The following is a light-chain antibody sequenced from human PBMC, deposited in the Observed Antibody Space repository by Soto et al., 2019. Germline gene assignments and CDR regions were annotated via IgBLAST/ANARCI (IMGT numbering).Light chain of an antibody. V-gene: IGKV3-11*01. CDR1: QSVSSY. CDR3: QQRSNWLT. J-gene: IGKJ4*01. CDR2: DAS. Sequence: EIVLTQSPATLSLSPGERATLSCRASQSVSSYLAWYQQKPGQAPSLLIYDASNRATGIPARFSVSGSGTDFTLTISSLEPEDFAVYYCQQRSNWLTFGGGTKVEIK.